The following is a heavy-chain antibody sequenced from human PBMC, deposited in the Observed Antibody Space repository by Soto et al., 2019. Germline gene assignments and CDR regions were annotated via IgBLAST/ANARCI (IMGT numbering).Heavy chain of an antibody. Sequence: SETLSLTCTVSGGSISSYYWSWIRQPPGKGLEWIGEINYSGSTNYNPSLKSRVTISVDTSKNQFSLKLSSVTAADTAVYYCARGYYDFWSGYRWFFDYWGQGTLVTVSS. D-gene: IGHD3-3*01. J-gene: IGHJ4*02. V-gene: IGHV4-59*12. CDR2: INYSGST. CDR3: ARGYYDFWSGYRWFFDY. CDR1: GGSISSYY.